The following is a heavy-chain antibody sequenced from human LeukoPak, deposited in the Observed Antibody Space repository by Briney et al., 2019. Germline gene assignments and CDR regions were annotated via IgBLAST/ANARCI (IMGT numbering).Heavy chain of an antibody. D-gene: IGHD6-13*01. J-gene: IGHJ1*01. Sequence: SQTLSLTCTVSGGSISSGGYYWSWIRQHPGKGLEWIGYIYYSGSTYSNPSLKSRVTISLDTSQNQFSLKLSSVTAADTAVYYCARSITSSWYGDFQHWGQGTLVTVSS. CDR2: IYYSGST. CDR3: ARSITSSWYGDFQH. CDR1: GGSISSGGYY. V-gene: IGHV4-31*03.